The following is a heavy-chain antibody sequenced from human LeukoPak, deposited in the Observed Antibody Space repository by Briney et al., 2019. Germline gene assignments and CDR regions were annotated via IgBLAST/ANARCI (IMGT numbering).Heavy chain of an antibody. J-gene: IGHJ6*02. D-gene: IGHD3-3*01. CDR1: GYTFTSYA. V-gene: IGHV1-3*01. CDR2: INAGNGNT. CDR3: ATTAEREYYDFWSGNYGMDV. Sequence: ASVKVSCKASGYTFTSYAMHWVRQAPGQRLEWMEWINAGNGNTKYSQKFQGRVTITRDTSASTAYMELSSLRSEDTAVYYCATTAEREYYDFWSGNYGMDVWGQGTTVTVSS.